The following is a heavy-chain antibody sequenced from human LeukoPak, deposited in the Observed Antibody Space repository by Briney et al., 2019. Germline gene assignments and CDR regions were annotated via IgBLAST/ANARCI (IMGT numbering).Heavy chain of an antibody. J-gene: IGHJ3*02. CDR1: GYTFTGYY. CDR3: ASLPSLQADAFDI. Sequence: ASVKVSCKASGYTFTGYYMHWVRQATGQGLEWMGWMNPNSGNTGYAQKFQGRVTMTRNTSISTAYMELSSLRSEDTAVYYCASLPSLQADAFDIWGQGTMVTVSS. V-gene: IGHV1-8*02. CDR2: MNPNSGNT.